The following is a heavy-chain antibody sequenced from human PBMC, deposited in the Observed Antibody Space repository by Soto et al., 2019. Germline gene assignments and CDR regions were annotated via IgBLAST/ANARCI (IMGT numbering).Heavy chain of an antibody. CDR3: ARRWGTTFDY. Sequence: QVQLQESGPGLVKPSETLSLTCTVSGGSISSYYWSWIRQPPGKGLEWIGYIYYSGSTNYNPSLKIRFTISVDTSKNQFSLKLSSVTAADTAVYYCARRWGTTFDYWGQGTLVTVSS. CDR1: GGSISSYY. V-gene: IGHV4-59*01. CDR2: IYYSGST. D-gene: IGHD2-8*02. J-gene: IGHJ4*02.